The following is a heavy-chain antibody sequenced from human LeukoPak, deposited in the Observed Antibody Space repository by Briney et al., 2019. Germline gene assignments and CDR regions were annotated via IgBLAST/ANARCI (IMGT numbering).Heavy chain of an antibody. D-gene: IGHD3-22*01. V-gene: IGHV1-46*01. CDR2: INPSRGST. Sequence: AAVKVSCKASGYTFTSYFMHWVRQAPGQGLQWMGIINPSRGSTSYAQKFQGRVTMTRDTSTNTVYMELSSLRSEDTAVYYCASGSYYYDSSGLDYWGQGTLVTVSS. J-gene: IGHJ4*02. CDR3: ASGSYYYDSSGLDY. CDR1: GYTFTSYF.